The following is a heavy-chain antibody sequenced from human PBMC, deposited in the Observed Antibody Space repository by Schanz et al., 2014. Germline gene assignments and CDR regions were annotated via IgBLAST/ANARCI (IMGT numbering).Heavy chain of an antibody. CDR2: TSTDGTKT. D-gene: IGHD3-16*01. CDR1: GFTFRGHA. V-gene: IGHV3-30*04. Sequence: VQLVESGGELIQPGGSLRLSCAASGFTFRGHAMHWVRQAPGQGLEKVAVTSTDGTKTYYAASVRGRFTISRDNSKNTVYLQMNSLRSEDTAVYYCTRDRGALINHNDALDLWGQGTMVSVSS. CDR3: TRDRGALINHNDALDL. J-gene: IGHJ3*01.